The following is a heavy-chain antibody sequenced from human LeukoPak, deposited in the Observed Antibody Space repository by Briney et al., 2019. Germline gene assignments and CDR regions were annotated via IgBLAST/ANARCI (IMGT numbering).Heavy chain of an antibody. V-gene: IGHV3-23*01. J-gene: IGHJ4*02. Sequence: PGGSLRLSCAASGFTFSSYAMSWVRQAPGKGLEWVSAISGSGGSTYYADPVKGRFTISRDNSKKTLYLQMNRLRAEDTAVYYCAKIAGYDFWSGYLYYFDYWGQGTLVTDSS. CDR2: ISGSGGST. D-gene: IGHD3-3*01. CDR3: AKIAGYDFWSGYLYYFDY. CDR1: GFTFSSYA.